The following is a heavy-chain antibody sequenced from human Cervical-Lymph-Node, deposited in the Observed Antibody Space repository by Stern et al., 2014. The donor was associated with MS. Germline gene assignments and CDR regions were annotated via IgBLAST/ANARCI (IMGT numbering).Heavy chain of an antibody. Sequence: QVQLVESGAEVKKPGASVKVSCKASGYTFTSYDINWVRQATGQGLEWMGWINPNSGNTGYAQKFQGRVTMTRNTSISTAYMELSSLRSEDTAVYYCARGAPRYDFWSGYYPDDAFDIWGQGTMVTVSS. CDR1: GYTFTSYD. V-gene: IGHV1-8*01. CDR3: ARGAPRYDFWSGYYPDDAFDI. J-gene: IGHJ3*02. CDR2: INPNSGNT. D-gene: IGHD3-3*01.